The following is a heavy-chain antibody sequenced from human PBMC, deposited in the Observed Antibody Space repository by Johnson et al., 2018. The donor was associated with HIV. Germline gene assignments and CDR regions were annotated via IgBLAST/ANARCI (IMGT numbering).Heavy chain of an antibody. D-gene: IGHD2-21*02. CDR2: ISYDGSNK. CDR3: AKAPGDDWYYSEGSDAFDI. V-gene: IGHV3-30*18. Sequence: QVQLVESGGGLVQPGGSLRVSCAASGFTVSSNYMNWVRQAPGKGLEWVAVISYDGSNKYHADSVKGRFTISRDNSENTLYLQMNRLRHEDTAVYYCAKAPGDDWYYSEGSDAFDIWGQGTLVTVSS. CDR1: GFTVSSNY. J-gene: IGHJ3*02.